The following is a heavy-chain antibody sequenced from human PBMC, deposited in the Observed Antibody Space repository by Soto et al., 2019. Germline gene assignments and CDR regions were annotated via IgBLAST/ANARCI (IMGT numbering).Heavy chain of an antibody. V-gene: IGHV5-51*01. J-gene: IGHJ6*02. CDR3: ARPKGDGYNNYYFGMDV. Sequence: GESLKISCKGSGYSFTSYWIGWVRQMPGKVLEWMGIIYPGDSDTRYSPSFQGQVTISADKSISTAYLQWSSLKASDTAMYYCARPKGDGYNNYYFGMDVWGQGTTVTVSS. CDR1: GYSFTSYW. D-gene: IGHD5-12*01. CDR2: IYPGDSDT.